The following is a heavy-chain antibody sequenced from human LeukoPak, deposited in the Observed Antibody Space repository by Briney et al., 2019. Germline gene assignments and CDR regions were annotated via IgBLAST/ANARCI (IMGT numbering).Heavy chain of an antibody. Sequence: ASVKVSCKTFGGTFSSYAISWVRQAPGQGLEWVGLVDPEDGETIYAENFQGRVTITADTSTDTAYMELSSLRSEDTALYYCATEDYYDSSAYYYWGQGTLVTVSS. CDR1: GGTFSSYA. CDR3: ATEDYYDSSAYYY. CDR2: VDPEDGET. D-gene: IGHD3-22*01. V-gene: IGHV1-69-2*01. J-gene: IGHJ4*02.